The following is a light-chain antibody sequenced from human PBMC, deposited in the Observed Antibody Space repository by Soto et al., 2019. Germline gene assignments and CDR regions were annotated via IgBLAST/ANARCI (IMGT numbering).Light chain of an antibody. CDR1: QGISSA. CDR2: DAS. V-gene: IGKV1-13*02. Sequence: AIQLTQSPSSLSASVGDRVTITCRASQGISSALAWYQQKPGKAPKLLIYDASSLESGVPSRFSGSGSGTDFTLTISSLQPEDFATYYCQQRGNWPPLYTFGQGTKLEIK. CDR3: QQRGNWPPLYT. J-gene: IGKJ2*01.